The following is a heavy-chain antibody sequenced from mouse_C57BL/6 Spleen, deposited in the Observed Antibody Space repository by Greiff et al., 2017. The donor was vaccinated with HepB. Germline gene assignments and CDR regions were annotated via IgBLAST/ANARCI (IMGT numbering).Heavy chain of an antibody. V-gene: IGHV5-4*03. J-gene: IGHJ2*01. CDR1: GFTFSSYA. CDR3: ARGEGVWDY. D-gene: IGHD2-10*02. Sequence: DVMLVESGGGLVKPGGSLKLSCAASGFTFSSYAMSWVRQTPEKRLEWVATISDGGSYTYYPDNVKGRFTISRDHAKNNLYLQMSHLKSEDTAMFSCARGEGVWDYWGQGTTLTVSS. CDR2: ISDGGSYT.